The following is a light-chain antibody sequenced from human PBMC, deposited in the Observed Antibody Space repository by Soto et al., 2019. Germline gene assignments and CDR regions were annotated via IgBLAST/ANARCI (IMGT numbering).Light chain of an antibody. V-gene: IGLV2-8*01. Sequence: QSALTQPPSASGSPGQSVTISCTGTSSDVGGYNFVSWYQQHPGKAPKLIIYEVYKRPSGVPDRFFGFKSGNTASLTVSGLQAEDEAAYYCTSYAGRNNLVIFGGGTKVTVL. CDR2: EVY. J-gene: IGLJ2*01. CDR3: TSYAGRNNLVI. CDR1: SSDVGGYNF.